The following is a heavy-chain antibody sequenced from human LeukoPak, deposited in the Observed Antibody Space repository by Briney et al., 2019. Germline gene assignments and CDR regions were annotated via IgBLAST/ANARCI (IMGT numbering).Heavy chain of an antibody. J-gene: IGHJ5*02. CDR3: ARAVHCSSTSCYMGLDWFDP. CDR1: VGSLISGDYY. V-gene: IGHV4-30-4*01. D-gene: IGHD2-2*02. CDR2: IYYSGST. Sequence: PSETLSLTCTVSVGSLISGDYYWRWLRQPPGKGLEGVGHIYYSGSTYYNPSLKSRVTISVDTSKNQFSLKLSSVTAADTAVYYCARAVHCSSTSCYMGLDWFDPWGQGTLVTVSS.